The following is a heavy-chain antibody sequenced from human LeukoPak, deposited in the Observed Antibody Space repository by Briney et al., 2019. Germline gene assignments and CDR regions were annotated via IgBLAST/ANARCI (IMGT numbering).Heavy chain of an antibody. CDR2: ISSSSSYT. Sequence: PGGSLRLSCAASGFSFSDYSMSWIRQAPGKGLEWVSHISSSSSYTNYADSVKGRFTISRDNAKNSLYLQMNSLRAEDTAVYYCAKAIYASGSPYTSIDYWGQGTLVTVSS. CDR1: GFSFSDYS. V-gene: IGHV3-11*05. J-gene: IGHJ4*02. D-gene: IGHD3-10*01. CDR3: AKAIYASGSPYTSIDY.